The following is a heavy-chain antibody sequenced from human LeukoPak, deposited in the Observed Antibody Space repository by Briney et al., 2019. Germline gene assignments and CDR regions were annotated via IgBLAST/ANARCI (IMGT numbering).Heavy chain of an antibody. Sequence: ASVKVSCKASGYTFTGSGWYLYWLRQAPGQGLECVGWIHPNNGATLYAQKFQGRVAMTTDTSISTAYMELGRLRPDDTAMYYCARDGPAQMVDFDYWGQGTLVTVSS. CDR3: ARDGPAQMVDFDY. CDR1: GYTFTGSGWY. J-gene: IGHJ4*02. V-gene: IGHV1-2*02. D-gene: IGHD3-10*01. CDR2: IHPNNGAT.